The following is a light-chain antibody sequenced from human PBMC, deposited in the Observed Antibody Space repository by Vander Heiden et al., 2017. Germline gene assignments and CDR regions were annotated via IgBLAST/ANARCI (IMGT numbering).Light chain of an antibody. CDR3: CSYAGSYTYV. J-gene: IGLJ1*01. CDR2: DVS. V-gene: IGLV2-11*01. Sequence: QSALTQPRSVSGSPGQSVTISCTGTSSDVGYYNYVSWYQQHPDRAPKLIIYDVSKRPSGVPDRFSGSKSGNTASLTISGLQAEDEADYYCCSYAGSYTYVFGPGTQVTVL. CDR1: SSDVGYYNY.